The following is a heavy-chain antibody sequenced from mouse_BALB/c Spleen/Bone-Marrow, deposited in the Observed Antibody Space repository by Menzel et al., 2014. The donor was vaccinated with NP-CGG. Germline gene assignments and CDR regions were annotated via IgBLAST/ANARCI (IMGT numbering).Heavy chain of an antibody. J-gene: IGHJ4*01. CDR2: INPSNGGT. CDR1: SYTFSSDY. V-gene: IGHV1S81*02. CDR3: TRSRRAMDY. D-gene: IGHD2-12*01. Sequence: VQLQQSGAELVKPGASVKLSCKASSYTFSSDYMYWVKQRPGQGLEWIGEINPSNGGTNFNEKFKSKATLTVDKSSSTAYMQLSSLTSEDSAVYYCTRSRRAMDYWGQGTSVTVSS.